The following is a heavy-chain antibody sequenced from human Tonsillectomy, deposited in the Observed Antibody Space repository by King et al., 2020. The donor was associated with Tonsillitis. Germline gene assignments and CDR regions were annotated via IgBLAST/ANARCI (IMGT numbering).Heavy chain of an antibody. J-gene: IGHJ3*02. D-gene: IGHD1-7*01. CDR2: ISSSGNSI. CDR3: ARGHRELGGAFDI. Sequence: VQLVESGGGLVKPGGSLRLSCAASGFTFSDSYMSWIRQAPGKGLECVSYISSSGNSIYYADSVKGRFTISRDNAKNSFYLQMNSLRAEDTAIYYCARGHRELGGAFDIWGQGTVVTVSS. CDR1: GFTFSDSY. V-gene: IGHV3-11*01.